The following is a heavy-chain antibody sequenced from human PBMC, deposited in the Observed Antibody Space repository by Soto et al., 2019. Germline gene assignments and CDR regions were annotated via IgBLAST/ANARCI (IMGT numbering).Heavy chain of an antibody. J-gene: IGHJ4*02. CDR1: GFTFSSYC. CDR3: ARDGYCSGGSCYSVPVFDY. D-gene: IGHD2-15*01. Sequence: QVQLVESGGGVDQPGRSLRLSCAASGFTFSSYCLHRVRPAPGTGLEWVAVIWYDRSKKYYADSVKGRFTISRNNSKNALYLQMNRLRAEDTAVYYCARDGYCSGGSCYSVPVFDYWGQGTLVTVSS. V-gene: IGHV3-33*01. CDR2: IWYDRSKK.